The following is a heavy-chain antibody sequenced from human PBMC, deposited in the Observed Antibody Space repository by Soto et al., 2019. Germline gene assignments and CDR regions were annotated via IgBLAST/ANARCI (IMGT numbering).Heavy chain of an antibody. CDR1: GGSIGSSSYY. CDR2: IYYSVSI. Sequence: SETLSLTCTVSGGSIGSSSYYWAWIRQTPGKGLEWIGIIYYSVSIFFNPSLNIRVTISVLTSKNQFSLLLSSVTGAEMALYYCAFPQASAIAYFDNWGQGTLVTVSS. V-gene: IGHV4-39*01. J-gene: IGHJ4*02. CDR3: AFPQASAIAYFDN. D-gene: IGHD3-10*01.